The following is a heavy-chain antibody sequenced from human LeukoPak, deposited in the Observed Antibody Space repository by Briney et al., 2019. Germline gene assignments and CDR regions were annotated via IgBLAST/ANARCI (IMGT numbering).Heavy chain of an antibody. V-gene: IGHV3-48*03. CDR1: GFTFSSYE. CDR3: ARDTGSTFDP. J-gene: IGHJ5*02. CDR2: ISSSGGTI. D-gene: IGHD4-11*01. Sequence: GGALRLSCAASGFTFSSYEMNWVRQAPGKGLEWVSYISSSGGTIYYADSVKGRFTISRDNAKNSLYLQMNSLRAEDTAVYYCARDTGSTFDPWGQGTLVTVSS.